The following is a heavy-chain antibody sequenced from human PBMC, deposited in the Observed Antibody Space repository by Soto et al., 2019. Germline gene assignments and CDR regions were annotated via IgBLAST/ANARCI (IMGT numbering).Heavy chain of an antibody. Sequence: GGSLRLSCAASGFTFSSYAMSWVRQAPGKGLEWVSAISGSGGSTYYADSVKGRFTISRDNSKNTLYLQMNSLRAEDTAVYYCAKDGGFWSGYYNWFDPWGQGTLVTVYS. CDR3: AKDGGFWSGYYNWFDP. D-gene: IGHD3-3*01. J-gene: IGHJ5*02. CDR2: ISGSGGST. V-gene: IGHV3-23*01. CDR1: GFTFSSYA.